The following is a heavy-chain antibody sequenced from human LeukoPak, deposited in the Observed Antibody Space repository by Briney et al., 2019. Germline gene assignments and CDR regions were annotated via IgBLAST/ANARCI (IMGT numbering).Heavy chain of an antibody. CDR2: IYTSGST. CDR3: ARELGCISGDSCYSPNPVDY. Sequence: SETLSLTCTVSGGSISSGSYYWSWIRQPAGKGLEWIGRIYTSGSTNYSPSLKSRVTISVDTSKNQFSLKLSSVTAADTAVYYCARELGCISGDSCYSPNPVDYWGQGTLVTVSS. D-gene: IGHD2-15*01. V-gene: IGHV4-61*02. CDR1: GGSISSGSYY. J-gene: IGHJ4*02.